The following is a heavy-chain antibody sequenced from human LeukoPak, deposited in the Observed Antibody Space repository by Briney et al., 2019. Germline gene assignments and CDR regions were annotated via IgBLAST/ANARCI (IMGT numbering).Heavy chain of an antibody. D-gene: IGHD3-22*01. Sequence: ASVKVSCKASGGTFSSYAISWVRQAPGRGLEWMGGIIPIFGTANYAQKFQGRVTITADKSTSTAYMELSSLRSEDTAVYYCARDPLDSSGYFVPFDYWGQGTLVTVSS. CDR2: IIPIFGTA. J-gene: IGHJ4*02. V-gene: IGHV1-69*06. CDR3: ARDPLDSSGYFVPFDY. CDR1: GGTFSSYA.